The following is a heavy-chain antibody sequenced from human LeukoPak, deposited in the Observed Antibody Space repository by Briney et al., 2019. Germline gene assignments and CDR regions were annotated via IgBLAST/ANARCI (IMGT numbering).Heavy chain of an antibody. CDR3: ARAGPSSGRWPMWFDP. CDR2: ISSSSSTI. Sequence: GGSLRLSCAASGFTFSSYSMNWVRQAPGKGLEWVSYISSSSSTIYYADSVKGRFTISRDNAKNSLYLQMNSLRAEDTAVYYCARAGPSSGRWPMWFDPWGQGTLVTVSS. J-gene: IGHJ5*02. V-gene: IGHV3-48*01. CDR1: GFTFSSYS. D-gene: IGHD6-19*01.